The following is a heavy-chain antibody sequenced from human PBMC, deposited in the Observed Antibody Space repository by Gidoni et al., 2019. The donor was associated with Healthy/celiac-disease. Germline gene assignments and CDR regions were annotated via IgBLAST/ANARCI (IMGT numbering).Heavy chain of an antibody. CDR2: ISSSSSTI. CDR1: GFTFSSYS. V-gene: IGHV3-48*02. CDR3: ARDSSGYYEDNWFDP. J-gene: IGHJ5*02. D-gene: IGHD3-22*01. Sequence: EVQLVESGGGLVQPGGSLRLSCAAHGFTFSSYSMNWVRQAPGKGLEWVSYISSSSSTIYDADSVKGRFTISRDNAKNSLYLQMNSLRDEDTAVYYCARDSSGYYEDNWFDPWGQGTLVTVSS.